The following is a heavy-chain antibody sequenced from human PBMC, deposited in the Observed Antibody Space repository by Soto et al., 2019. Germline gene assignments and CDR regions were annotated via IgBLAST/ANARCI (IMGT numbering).Heavy chain of an antibody. Sequence: QAGGSLRLSCAASGFTFSSYGMHWVRQAPGKGPEWVAVIWYDGSNKYYADSVKGRFTISRDNSKNTLYLQMNSLRAEDTAVYYCARERDTAMVRGGMDVWGQGTTVTVSS. CDR3: ARERDTAMVRGGMDV. CDR1: GFTFSSYG. D-gene: IGHD5-18*01. V-gene: IGHV3-33*01. J-gene: IGHJ6*02. CDR2: IWYDGSNK.